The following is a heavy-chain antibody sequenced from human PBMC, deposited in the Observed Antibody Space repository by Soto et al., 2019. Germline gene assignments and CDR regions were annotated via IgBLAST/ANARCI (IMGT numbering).Heavy chain of an antibody. CDR2: ISSNGGST. D-gene: IGHD3-3*01. CDR1: GFTFSSYA. V-gene: IGHV3-64*01. CDR3: ARGNYDFWSFGY. J-gene: IGHJ4*02. Sequence: GGSLRLSCAASGFTFSSYAMHWVRQAPGKGLEYVSAISSNGGSTYYANSVKGRFTISRDNSKNTLYLQMGSLRAEDMAVYYCARGNYDFWSFGYWGQGTLVTVSS.